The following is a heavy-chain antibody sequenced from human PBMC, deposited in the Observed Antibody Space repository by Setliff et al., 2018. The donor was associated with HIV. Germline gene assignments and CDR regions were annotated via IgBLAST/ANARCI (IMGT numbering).Heavy chain of an antibody. CDR1: GFTFSNYW. CDR2: IKQDGSEK. V-gene: IGHV3-7*01. D-gene: IGHD3-10*01. Sequence: HPGGSLRLSRAASGFTFSNYWMTWVRQAPGRGLEWVANIKQDGSEKYYVDSLKGRFTISRDNAKNSLYLQMNSLRAEDTAVYYCARDYGWGSGSYYDYWGQGTVVTSPQ. J-gene: IGHJ4*02. CDR3: ARDYGWGSGSYYDY.